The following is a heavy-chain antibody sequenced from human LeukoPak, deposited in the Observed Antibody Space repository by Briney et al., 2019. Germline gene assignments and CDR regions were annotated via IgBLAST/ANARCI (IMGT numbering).Heavy chain of an antibody. J-gene: IGHJ5*02. V-gene: IGHV5-51*01. Sequence: GESLKISCKGSGYSFTSYWIGGVRQMPGKGLEWMGIIYPGDSDTRYSPSFQGQVTISADKSISTAYLQWSSLKASDTAMYYCARSGVPAAISETWDNWFDPWGQGTLVTVSS. CDR1: GYSFTSYW. D-gene: IGHD2-2*02. CDR2: IYPGDSDT. CDR3: ARSGVPAAISETWDNWFDP.